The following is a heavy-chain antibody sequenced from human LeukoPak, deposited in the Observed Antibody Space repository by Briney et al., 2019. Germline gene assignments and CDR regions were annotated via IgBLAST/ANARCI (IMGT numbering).Heavy chain of an antibody. CDR2: INSDGSST. CDR3: ARDGDYGDYLGSDY. D-gene: IGHD4-17*01. CDR1: GFTFSSYW. J-gene: IGHJ4*02. Sequence: GGSLRLSCAASGFTFSSYWMHWVRQAPGKGLVWVSRINSDGSSTSYADSVRGRFTISRDNAKNSLYLQMNTLRAEDTAVYYCARDGDYGDYLGSDYWGQGTLVTVSS. V-gene: IGHV3-74*01.